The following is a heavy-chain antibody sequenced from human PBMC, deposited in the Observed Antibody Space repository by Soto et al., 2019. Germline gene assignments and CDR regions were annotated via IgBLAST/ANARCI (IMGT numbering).Heavy chain of an antibody. CDR2: ISYDGSNK. CDR1: GFTFSSYA. Sequence: GSLRLSCAASGFTFSSYAMHWVRQAPGKGLEWVAVISYDGSNKYYADSVKGRFTISRDNSKNTLYLQMNSLRAEDTAVYYCARDLAPRELYYYGMDVCGQGTTVTVSS. V-gene: IGHV3-30*14. J-gene: IGHJ6*02. CDR3: ARDLAPRELYYYGMDV. D-gene: IGHD3-10*01.